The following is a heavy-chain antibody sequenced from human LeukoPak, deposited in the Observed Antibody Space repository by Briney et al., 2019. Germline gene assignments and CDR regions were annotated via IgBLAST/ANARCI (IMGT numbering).Heavy chain of an antibody. CDR1: GGSISSSSYY. Sequence: SETLSLTRTVSGGSISSSSYYWGWIRQPPGKGLEWIGSIYYSGSTYYNPSLKSRVTISVDTSKNQFSLKLSSVTAADTAVYYCARHSWFGVTSIDYWGQGTLVTVSS. V-gene: IGHV4-39*01. CDR3: ARHSWFGVTSIDY. D-gene: IGHD3-10*01. J-gene: IGHJ4*02. CDR2: IYYSGST.